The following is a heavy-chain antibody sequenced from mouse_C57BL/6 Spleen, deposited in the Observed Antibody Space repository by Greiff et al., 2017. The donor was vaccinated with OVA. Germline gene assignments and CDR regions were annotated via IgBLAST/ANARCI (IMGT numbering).Heavy chain of an antibody. CDR3: ASSHYYGTGAMDY. J-gene: IGHJ4*01. Sequence: QVQLQQSGAELVKPGASVKLSCKASGYTFTSYWMQWVKQRPGQGLEWIGEIDPSDSYTNYNQKFKGKATLTVDTSSSTAYMQLSSLTSEDSAVYYCASSHYYGTGAMDYWGQGTSVTVSS. D-gene: IGHD1-1*01. CDR2: IDPSDSYT. V-gene: IGHV1-50*01. CDR1: GYTFTSYW.